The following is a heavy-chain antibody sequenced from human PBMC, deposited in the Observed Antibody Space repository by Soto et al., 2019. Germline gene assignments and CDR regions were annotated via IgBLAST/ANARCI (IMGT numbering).Heavy chain of an antibody. V-gene: IGHV3-53*02. CDR1: GFTVSSNY. CDR3: VRDANYYSSDV. D-gene: IGHD3-10*01. Sequence: EVQLVETGGGLIQPGGSLRLSCAASGFTVSSNYMNWVRQAPGKGLEWVSVIYSGGSTHYADSVKGRFTISRDNSKSSLYLQITSLRSEDTAVYYCVRDANYYSSDVWAQLTIVVVSS. CDR2: IYSGGST. J-gene: IGHJ3*01.